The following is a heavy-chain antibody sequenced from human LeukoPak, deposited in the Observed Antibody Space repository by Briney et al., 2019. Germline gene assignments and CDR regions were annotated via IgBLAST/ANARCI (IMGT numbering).Heavy chain of an antibody. CDR2: IYHSWGI. CDR3: ARNVTAGFFDY. J-gene: IGHJ4*02. Sequence: SETLSLTCAVSGSSVTSDYFWGWIRQPPGKGLEWIATIYHSWGIYFNPSLKSRVSISLDASKNEFSLRLTSLTAGDTAIYYRARNVTAGFFDYWGQGILVTVSS. V-gene: IGHV4-38-2*01. D-gene: IGHD1-1*01. CDR1: GSSVTSDYF.